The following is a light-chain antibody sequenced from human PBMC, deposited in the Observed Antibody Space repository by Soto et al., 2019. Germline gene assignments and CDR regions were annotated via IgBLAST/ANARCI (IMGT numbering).Light chain of an antibody. CDR1: SSDVGGYNY. V-gene: IGLV2-14*01. CDR2: DVS. CDR3: SSFTTSSTVV. Sequence: QSALTQPASVSGSPGQSITISCTGTSSDVGGYNYVSWYQQHPGKVPKLIISDVSNRPSGVSNRCSGSKSGNTASLSISGLQAEDEADYYCSSFTTSSTVVFGGGTKLTVL. J-gene: IGLJ3*02.